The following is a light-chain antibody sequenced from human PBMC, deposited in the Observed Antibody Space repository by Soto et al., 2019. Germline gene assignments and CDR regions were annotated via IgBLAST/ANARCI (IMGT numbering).Light chain of an antibody. V-gene: IGKV3-15*01. CDR2: HAS. CDR1: QHIGTD. J-gene: IGKJ1*01. CDR3: LHFRPGRT. Sequence: EIPMTQSPATLSVSPGEGATLSCWASQHIGTDLAWYQHTPGQTPRLLIYHASTRATGVAARFSGRWSGTEFTLTISRLLSEVFAIYYSLHFRPGRTFGQGAKVVMK.